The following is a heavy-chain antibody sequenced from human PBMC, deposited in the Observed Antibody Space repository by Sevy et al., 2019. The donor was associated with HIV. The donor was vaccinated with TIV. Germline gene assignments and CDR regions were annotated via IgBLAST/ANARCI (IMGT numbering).Heavy chain of an antibody. CDR2: LRSKAYGGET. V-gene: IGHV3-49*03. CDR3: TTGGAYSSGWSYFDY. D-gene: IGHD6-19*01. Sequence: GGSLRLTCTASGFIFGDFAMSWFRLAPGKGLEWVGCLRSKAYGGETEYAASVRGRFTISRDDSKRIADLQMNSLKTEDTAVYYCTTGGAYSSGWSYFDYWGQGTLVTVSS. J-gene: IGHJ4*02. CDR1: GFIFGDFA.